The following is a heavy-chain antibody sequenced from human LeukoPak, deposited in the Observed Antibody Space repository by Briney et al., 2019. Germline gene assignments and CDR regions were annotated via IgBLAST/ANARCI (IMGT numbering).Heavy chain of an antibody. J-gene: IGHJ4*02. CDR2: VSGSGGST. V-gene: IGHV3-23*01. D-gene: IGHD3-10*02. Sequence: GGSLRLSCAASGFTFSSYAMSWVRQAPGKGLEWVSAVSGSGGSTYYADSVKGRFTISRDNSKNTLYLQMNSLRAEGTAVYYCAKDLRYYYGRGPFDYWGQGTLVTVSS. CDR1: GFTFSSYA. CDR3: AKDLRYYYGRGPFDY.